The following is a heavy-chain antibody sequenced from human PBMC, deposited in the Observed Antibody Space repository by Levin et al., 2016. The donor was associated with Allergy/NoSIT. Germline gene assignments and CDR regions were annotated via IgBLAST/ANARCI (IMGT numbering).Heavy chain of an antibody. CDR2: ISGSGGST. Sequence: VRQAPGKGLEWVSAISGSGGSTYYADSVKGRFTISRDNSKNTLYLQMNSLRAEDTAVYYCAKDKGRYFDWLYYYYYGMDVWGQGTTVTVSS. D-gene: IGHD3-9*01. CDR3: AKDKGRYFDWLYYYYYGMDV. J-gene: IGHJ6*02. V-gene: IGHV3-23*01.